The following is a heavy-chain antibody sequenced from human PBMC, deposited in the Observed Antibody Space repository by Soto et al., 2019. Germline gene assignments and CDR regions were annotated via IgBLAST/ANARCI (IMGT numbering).Heavy chain of an antibody. V-gene: IGHV4-4*02. D-gene: IGHD2-2*01. CDR1: SPSIPSSNW. CDR2: IYHSGST. CDR3: ARAGYCISTSCYGFYYYYGMDV. J-gene: IGHJ6*02. Sequence: SGTLSLTCAVISPSIPSSNWWSRVCKPPGPGLEWIGEIYHSGSTNYNPSLKSRVTISVDKSKNQFSLKLSSVTAADTAVYYCARAGYCISTSCYGFYYYYGMDVWGQGTTVT.